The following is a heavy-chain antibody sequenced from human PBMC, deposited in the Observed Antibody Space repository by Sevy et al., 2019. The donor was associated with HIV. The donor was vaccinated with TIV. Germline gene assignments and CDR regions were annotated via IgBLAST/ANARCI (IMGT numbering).Heavy chain of an antibody. CDR2: FDPEDGET. D-gene: IGHD3-22*01. CDR1: GYTLTELS. V-gene: IGHV1-24*01. J-gene: IGHJ4*02. CDR3: ATTKDYYDSSGCPFDY. Sequence: ASVKVSCKVSGYTLTELSMHWVRQAPGKGLEWMGSFDPEDGETINAQKFQGRVTMTKDTSADKAYMELSSLRSEDTAVNFCATTKDYYDSSGCPFDYWGQGTLVTVSS.